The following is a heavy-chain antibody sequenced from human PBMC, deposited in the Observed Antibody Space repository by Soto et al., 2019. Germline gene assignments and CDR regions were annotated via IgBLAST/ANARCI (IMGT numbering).Heavy chain of an antibody. CDR1: GFTFSSYA. V-gene: IGHV3-23*01. J-gene: IGHJ5*02. CDR3: AKGAYDDYVGFDP. CDR2: SNRFGNT. Sequence: EVQLLESGGGLVQPGGSLRLSCAASGFTFSSYAMTWVRQPPGKGLEWVSLSNRFGNTYYAESVKGRFTITRDNSKNTVFLEMNSLRAEDTAVYYCAKGAYDDYVGFDPWGQGTLVTVSS. D-gene: IGHD4-17*01.